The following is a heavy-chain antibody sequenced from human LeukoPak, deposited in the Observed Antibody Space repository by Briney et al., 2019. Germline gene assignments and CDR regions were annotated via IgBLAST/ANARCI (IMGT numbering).Heavy chain of an antibody. J-gene: IGHJ5*02. CDR2: IYYSGST. Sequence: SETLSLTCTVSGGSISSYYWSWIRQPPGKGLEWIGYIYYSGSTNYNPSLKSRVTISVDTSTNQFSLKLSSVTAADTAVYYCARLGAAVFNWFDPSGQGTLVTVSS. V-gene: IGHV4-59*08. D-gene: IGHD3-16*01. CDR1: GGSISSYY. CDR3: ARLGAAVFNWFDP.